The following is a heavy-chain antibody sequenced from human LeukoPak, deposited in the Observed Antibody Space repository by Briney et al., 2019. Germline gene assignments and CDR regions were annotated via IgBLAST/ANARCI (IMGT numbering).Heavy chain of an antibody. Sequence: ASVKASCKASGYIFTNYGISWVRQAPGQGLEWRGWISTNKGNTHYAQRLQRRVTMTTDTSTTTAYMELRSLISDETAIYYCVRDIQWRFDPWGQGTVVSVS. D-gene: IGHD2-8*01. J-gene: IGHJ5*02. CDR1: GYIFTNYG. CDR3: VRDIQWRFDP. CDR2: ISTNKGNT. V-gene: IGHV1-18*01.